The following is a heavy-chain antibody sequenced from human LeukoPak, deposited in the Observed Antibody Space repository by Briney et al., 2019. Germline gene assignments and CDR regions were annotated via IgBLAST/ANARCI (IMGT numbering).Heavy chain of an antibody. D-gene: IGHD3-10*01. CDR2: ISNSGSNI. CDR3: AKIGVGPLQIDY. CDR1: VFTFSDYY. V-gene: IGHV3-11*01. J-gene: IGHJ4*02. Sequence: PGVSLRLSCGASVFTFSDYYMSCIRQAPGKGLEWVSYISNSGSNIFYADSVKGRFIISRDNSKNTLYLQMNSLRAEDTAVYYCAKIGVGPLQIDYWGQGTLVTVSS.